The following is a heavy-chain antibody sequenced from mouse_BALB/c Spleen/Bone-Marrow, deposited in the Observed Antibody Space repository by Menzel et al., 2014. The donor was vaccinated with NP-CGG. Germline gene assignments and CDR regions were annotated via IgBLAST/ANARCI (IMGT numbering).Heavy chain of an antibody. J-gene: IGHJ2*01. Sequence: VQLQQSGAELVKPGASVKLSCTASGFNIKDTYMHWVKQRPEQGLEWIGRIDPANGNTKYDPKFQGKATITAETSSNTGYLQLSSLTSEDTAVYYCARYYYGSSYFDYWGQGTTLTVSS. CDR2: IDPANGNT. CDR1: GFNIKDTY. D-gene: IGHD1-1*01. CDR3: ARYYYGSSYFDY. V-gene: IGHV14-3*02.